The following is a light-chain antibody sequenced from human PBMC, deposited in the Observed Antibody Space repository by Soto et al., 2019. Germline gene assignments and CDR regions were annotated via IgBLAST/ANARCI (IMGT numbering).Light chain of an antibody. J-gene: IGLJ3*02. V-gene: IGLV2-11*01. CDR3: YSSTASDIWV. CDR1: NSDVGRYNF. CDR2: AVS. Sequence: QSALTQPRSVSGSPGQSVTISCTGTNSDVGRYNFVSWYQQLPGKAPKLLISAVSQRPSGVPDRFSGSKSGNTASLTISGLQADDEADYFCYSSTASDIWVFGGGTKVTVL.